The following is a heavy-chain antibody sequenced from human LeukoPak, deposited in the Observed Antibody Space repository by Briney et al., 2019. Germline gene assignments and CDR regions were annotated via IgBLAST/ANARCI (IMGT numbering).Heavy chain of an antibody. CDR2: INPNSGGT. CDR1: GYTFTGYY. CDR3: ARGQTVELTSGWYANY. Sequence: ASVKVSCKASGYTFTGYYIHWVRQAPGQGLEWMGWINPNSGGTKYAQKFQGRVTKTRDTSISTAYVELNSLTSDDTAVYYCARGQTVELTSGWYANYWGQGTLVTVSS. D-gene: IGHD6-19*01. V-gene: IGHV1-2*02. J-gene: IGHJ4*02.